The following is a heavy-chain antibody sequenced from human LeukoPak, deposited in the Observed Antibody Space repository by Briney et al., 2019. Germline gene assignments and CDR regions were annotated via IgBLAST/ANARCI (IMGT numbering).Heavy chain of an antibody. CDR2: IIPILGIA. D-gene: IGHD2-2*01. CDR3: ASNVPAAIRYYYYYYMDV. Sequence: SVKVSCKASGGTFSSYTISWVRRAPGQGLEWMGRIIPILGIANYAQKFQGRVTITADKSTSTAYMELSSLRSEDTAVYYCASNVPAAIRYYYYYYMDVWGKGTTVTVSS. J-gene: IGHJ6*03. V-gene: IGHV1-69*02. CDR1: GGTFSSYT.